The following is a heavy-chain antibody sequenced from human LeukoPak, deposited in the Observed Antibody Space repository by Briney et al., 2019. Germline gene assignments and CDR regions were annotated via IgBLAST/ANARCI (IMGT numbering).Heavy chain of an antibody. V-gene: IGHV3-21*01. CDR3: ARRSSSWYGPFDY. CDR1: GFTFSSYA. CDR2: ISSSSSYI. Sequence: EGSLRLSCAASGFTFSSYAMSWVRQAPGKGLEWVSSISSSSSYIYYADSVKGRFTISRDNAKNSLYLQMNSLRAEDTAVYYCARRSSSWYGPFDYWGQGTLVTVSS. J-gene: IGHJ4*02. D-gene: IGHD6-13*01.